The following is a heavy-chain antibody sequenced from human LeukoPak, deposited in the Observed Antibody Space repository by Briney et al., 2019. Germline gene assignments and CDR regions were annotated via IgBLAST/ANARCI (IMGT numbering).Heavy chain of an antibody. CDR3: ARLSRGNVYYFDY. D-gene: IGHD3-16*01. J-gene: IGHJ4*02. CDR2: IYSGGST. V-gene: IGHV4-39*01. CDR1: GGSISSSTSY. Sequence: PSETLSLTCAVSGGSISSSTSYWGWIRQPPGKGLEWIGSIYSGGSTYYNPSLKSRVTISVDTSKNQFSLNLRSVTAADTAVYYCARLSRGNVYYFDYWGQGTLVTVSS.